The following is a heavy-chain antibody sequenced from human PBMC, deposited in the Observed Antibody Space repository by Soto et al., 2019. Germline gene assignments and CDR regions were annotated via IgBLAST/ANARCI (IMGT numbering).Heavy chain of an antibody. Sequence: ESPKISCKGSGYSFTSYWIGRGRQMPGKSLGWVGVIYPGDSDTRYSPSFPGQVTISADKSISTAYLQWSSLNASDTAMCYCARSYSSSFFDYWGQGTLVTVYS. CDR2: IYPGDSDT. CDR1: GYSFTSYW. J-gene: IGHJ4*02. CDR3: ARSYSSSFFDY. V-gene: IGHV5-51*01. D-gene: IGHD6-6*01.